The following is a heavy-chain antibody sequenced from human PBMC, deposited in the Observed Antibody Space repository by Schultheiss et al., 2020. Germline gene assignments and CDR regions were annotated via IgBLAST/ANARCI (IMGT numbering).Heavy chain of an antibody. CDR1: GFTFSSYS. V-gene: IGHV3-21*01. Sequence: GGSLRLSCAASGFTFSSYSMNWVRQAPGKGLEWVSSISSSSSYIYYADSVKGRFTISRDNAKNSLYLQMNSLRAEDTAVYYCARAMVYGDYGGWYFDLWGRGTLVTVSS. D-gene: IGHD4-17*01. CDR2: ISSSSSYI. CDR3: ARAMVYGDYGGWYFDL. J-gene: IGHJ2*01.